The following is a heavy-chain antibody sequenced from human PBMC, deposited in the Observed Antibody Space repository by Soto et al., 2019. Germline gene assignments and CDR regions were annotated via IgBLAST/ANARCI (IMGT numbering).Heavy chain of an antibody. CDR3: AMENSGYYYVPATDYYYYYGMDV. CDR1: GGSISSGDYY. CDR2: IYYSGST. D-gene: IGHD5-12*01. V-gene: IGHV4-30-4*01. J-gene: IGHJ6*02. Sequence: SETLSLTCTVSGGSISSGDYYWSWIRQPPGKGLEWIGYIYYSGSTYYKPSLKSRVTISVDTSKNQFSLKLSSVTAAETAVYYCAMENSGYYYVPATDYYYYYGMDVWGQGTTVTVSS.